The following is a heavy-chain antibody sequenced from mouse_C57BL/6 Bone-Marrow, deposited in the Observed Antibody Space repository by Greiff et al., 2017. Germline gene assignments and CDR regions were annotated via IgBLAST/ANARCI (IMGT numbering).Heavy chain of an antibody. CDR3: ARWGYYGSSRGYFDV. CDR1: GYTFTSYW. D-gene: IGHD1-1*01. Sequence: QVHVKQPGAELVKPGASVKLSCKASGYTFTSYWMPWVKQRPGRGLEWIGRIDPNSGGTKYNEKFKSKATLTVDTPSSTAYMQLSSLTSEDSAVYYCARWGYYGSSRGYFDVWGTGTTVTVSS. J-gene: IGHJ1*03. V-gene: IGHV1-72*01. CDR2: IDPNSGGT.